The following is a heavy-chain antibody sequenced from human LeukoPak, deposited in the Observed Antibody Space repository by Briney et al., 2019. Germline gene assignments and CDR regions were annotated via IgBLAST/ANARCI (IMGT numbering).Heavy chain of an antibody. J-gene: IGHJ4*02. CDR2: INPSGGGGST. D-gene: IGHD3-9*01. Sequence: ASVKVSCKASGYTFTTYYMHWVRQAPGLGLEWMGMINPSGGGGSTSYAQKFQGRFTLTRDTSTTTLYMELSSLRSEDTAVYYCARGRYDILTGWPPEESYWGQGTLVTVSS. CDR1: GYTFTTYY. V-gene: IGHV1-46*01. CDR3: ARGRYDILTGWPPEESY.